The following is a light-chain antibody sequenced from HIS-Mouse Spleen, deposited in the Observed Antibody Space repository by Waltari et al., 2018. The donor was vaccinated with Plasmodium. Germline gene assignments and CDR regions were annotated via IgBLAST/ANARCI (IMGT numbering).Light chain of an antibody. Sequence: QLVLTQSPSASASLGASVTLTCTLSSGHSSYAIAWHPQQPEKGPRYLMKLNSDGSHSKGDGIPDRFAGASYGAERYLTISSLQSEDEADYYCQTWGTGMGVFGGGTKLTVL. V-gene: IGLV4-69*01. CDR1: SGHSSYA. CDR2: LNSDGSH. CDR3: QTWGTGMGV. J-gene: IGLJ2*01.